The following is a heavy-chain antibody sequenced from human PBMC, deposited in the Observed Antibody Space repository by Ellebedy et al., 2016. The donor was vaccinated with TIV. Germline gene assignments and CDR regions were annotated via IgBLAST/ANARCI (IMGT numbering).Heavy chain of an antibody. V-gene: IGHV1-69*13. CDR1: GYTFTNYD. CDR2: IIPTIGTT. J-gene: IGHJ4*02. Sequence: AASVKVSCKASGYTFTNYDINWVRRAPGQGLEWVGRIIPTIGTTNYSGKLRGRVVIPADDSTTTAYMELSSLRSDDTAIYYCARGPIGVPAVSKVPPTDYWGQGTLVTVSS. CDR3: ARGPIGVPAVSKVPPTDY. D-gene: IGHD1-26*01.